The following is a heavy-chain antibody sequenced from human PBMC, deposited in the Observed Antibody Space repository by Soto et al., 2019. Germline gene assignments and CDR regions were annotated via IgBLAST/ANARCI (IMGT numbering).Heavy chain of an antibody. J-gene: IGHJ6*02. D-gene: IGHD3-10*01. CDR2: IYYNCTT. CDR1: GRTVCDTY. CDR3: VRPLSSGRNYGKDV. Sequence: PEWSLRLSCAPWGRTVCDTYMVWVRQAPGMGLEWVSAIYYNCTTYYADSAKGRFTISRDTSKNTLSLQMDSLRVEDTAVYYCVRPLSSGRNYGKDVWGQGTTVTVSS. V-gene: IGHV3-53*01.